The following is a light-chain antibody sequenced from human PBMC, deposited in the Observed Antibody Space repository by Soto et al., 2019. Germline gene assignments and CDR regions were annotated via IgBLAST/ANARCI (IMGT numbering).Light chain of an antibody. CDR1: QSVSSY. V-gene: IGKV3-11*01. CDR3: HQRSNGPPTT. J-gene: IGKJ5*01. Sequence: EIVLTQSPATLSLSPRERATLSCRASQSVSSYLAWYQQKPGQAPRLLIYDASNKATGIPARFSGCGSGTDFTLSFSIQNLEDLLFYSVHQRSNGPPTTCAKGKRRRL. CDR2: DAS.